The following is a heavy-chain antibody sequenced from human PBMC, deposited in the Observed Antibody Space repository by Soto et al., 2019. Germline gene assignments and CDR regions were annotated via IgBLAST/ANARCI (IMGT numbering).Heavy chain of an antibody. CDR1: GFTFRSYA. D-gene: IGHD3-3*01. J-gene: IGHJ6*02. CDR3: ARPTYYDIWSGYPSYYYYGMDV. V-gene: IGHV3-30-3*01. Sequence: QVQLVESGGGVVQPGRSLRLSCAASGFTFRSYAMHWVRQAPGKGLEWVAVISYDGSNKYYADSVKGRFTISRDNSKKKMYLQMNRLRAEYTAVFYCARPTYYDIWSGYPSYYYYGMDVWGQGTTVTVSS. CDR2: ISYDGSNK.